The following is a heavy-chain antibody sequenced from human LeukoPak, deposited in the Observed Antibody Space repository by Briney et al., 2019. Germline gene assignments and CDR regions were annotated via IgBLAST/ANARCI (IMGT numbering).Heavy chain of an antibody. V-gene: IGHV1-46*03. CDR3: SNRGFDI. J-gene: IGHJ3*02. CDR2: INPSGGST. CDR1: GYTFTSYG. Sequence: ASVKVSCKASGYTFTSYGISWVRQAPGQGLEWMGIINPSGGSTSYAQKFQGRVTMTRDMSTSTVYMELSSLRSEDTAVYYCSNRGFDIWGQGTMVTVSS. D-gene: IGHD3-10*01.